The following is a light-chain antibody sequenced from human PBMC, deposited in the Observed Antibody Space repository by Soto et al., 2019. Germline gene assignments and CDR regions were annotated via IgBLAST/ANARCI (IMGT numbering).Light chain of an antibody. J-gene: IGLJ3*02. CDR2: VNRDGSH. CDR1: SGHSNYA. CDR3: QTWGAGIRV. Sequence: QSVLTQSPSASASLGASVKLTCTLSSGHSNYAIAWHQQQPEKGPRYLMRVNRDGSHTKGDGIPDRLSGSTSGAERYLTISSLQSEDEADYYCQTWGAGIRVFGGGTKLTVL. V-gene: IGLV4-69*01.